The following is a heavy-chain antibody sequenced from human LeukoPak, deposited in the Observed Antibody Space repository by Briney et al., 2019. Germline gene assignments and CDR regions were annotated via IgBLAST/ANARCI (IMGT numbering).Heavy chain of an antibody. CDR1: GGSISSYY. V-gene: IGHV4-59*01. J-gene: IGHJ4*02. CDR3: ATEDSSGSLDY. Sequence: SETLSLTCTVSGGSISSYYWSWIRQPPGKGMEWIGYIYYSGSTNYNPSLKSRVTISVDTSKNQFSLKLSSVTAADTAVYYCATEDSSGSLDYWGQGTLVTVSS. D-gene: IGHD3-22*01. CDR2: IYYSGST.